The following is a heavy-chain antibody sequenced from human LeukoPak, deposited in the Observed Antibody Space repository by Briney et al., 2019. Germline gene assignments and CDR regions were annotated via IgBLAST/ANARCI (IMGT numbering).Heavy chain of an antibody. V-gene: IGHV4-39*01. Sequence: PSETLPLTCAVYGGSFSSYYWGWIRQPPGKGLEWIGSIYYSGSTYYNPSLKSRVTISVDTSKNQFSLKLSSVTAADTAVYYCAGYYGPDAFDIWGQGTMVTVSS. CDR1: GGSFSSYY. D-gene: IGHD2/OR15-2a*01. CDR3: AGYYGPDAFDI. CDR2: IYYSGST. J-gene: IGHJ3*02.